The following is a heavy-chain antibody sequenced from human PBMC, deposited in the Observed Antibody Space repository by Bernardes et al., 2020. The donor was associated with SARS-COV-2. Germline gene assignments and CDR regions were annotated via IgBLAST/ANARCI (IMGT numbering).Heavy chain of an antibody. CDR3: ARGTPGLNNGFDP. CDR2: INPNSGDT. CDR1: GYSFSAYY. J-gene: IGHJ5*02. Sequence: ASVKVSCKASGYSFSAYYMHWVRQAPGQGLEWLGWINPNSGDTSYGQNFQGRVTMTTDTPINTAYMDLSRLTSDDTAVYYCARGTPGLNNGFDPWGQGTLVTVSS. V-gene: IGHV1-2*02.